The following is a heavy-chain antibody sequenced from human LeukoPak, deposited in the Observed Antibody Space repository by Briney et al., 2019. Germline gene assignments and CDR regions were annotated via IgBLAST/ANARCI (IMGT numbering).Heavy chain of an antibody. CDR1: GFTFSSYE. CDR3: AREGGGSCFDY. J-gene: IGHJ4*02. Sequence: GGSLRLSCAASGFTFSSYEMNWVRQAPGKGLERVSYISSSGSTIYYADSVKGRFTISRDNAKNSLYLQMNSLRAEDTAVYYCAREGGGSCFDYWGQGTLVTASS. V-gene: IGHV3-48*03. D-gene: IGHD2-15*01. CDR2: ISSSGSTI.